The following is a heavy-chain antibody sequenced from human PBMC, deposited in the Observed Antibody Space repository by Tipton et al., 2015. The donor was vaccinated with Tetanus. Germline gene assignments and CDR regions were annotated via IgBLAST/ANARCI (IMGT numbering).Heavy chain of an antibody. J-gene: IGHJ6*02. Sequence: TLSLTCAVYGGSFSGYYWSWIRQPPGKGLEWIGEINHSGSTNYNPSLKSRVTISVDTSKNQFSLKLSSVTAADTAVYYCARLTLGQLLSPFMDVWGQGTTVTVSS. CDR2: INHSGST. CDR3: ARLTLGQLLSPFMDV. CDR1: GGSFSGYY. D-gene: IGHD2-2*01. V-gene: IGHV4-34*01.